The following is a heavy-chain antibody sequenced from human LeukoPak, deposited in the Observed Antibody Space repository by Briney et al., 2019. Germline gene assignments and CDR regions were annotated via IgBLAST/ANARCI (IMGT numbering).Heavy chain of an antibody. Sequence: PGGSLRLSCAASGFTFSSYSMNWVRQAPGKGLEGVSSIRSSISYIYYADSVKGRFTISRDNAKNSLYLQMNSLRAEDTAVYYCARDAVLRYFDTGVWFDPWGQGTLVTVSS. CDR1: GFTFSSYS. D-gene: IGHD3-9*01. CDR2: IRSSISYI. CDR3: ARDAVLRYFDTGVWFDP. V-gene: IGHV3-21*01. J-gene: IGHJ5*02.